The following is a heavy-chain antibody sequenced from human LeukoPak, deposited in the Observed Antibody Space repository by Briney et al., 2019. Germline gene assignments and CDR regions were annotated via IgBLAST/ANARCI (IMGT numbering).Heavy chain of an antibody. V-gene: IGHV4-38-2*02. CDR2: IYHSGST. CDR3: ARDGVTHNYYYYMDV. CDR1: GYSISSGYY. J-gene: IGHJ6*03. Sequence: PSETLSLTCTVSGYSISSGYYWGWIRQPPGKGLEWIGSIYHSGSTYYNPSLKSRVTISVDTSKNQFSLKLSSVTAADTAVYYCARDGVTHNYYYYMDVWGEGTTVTISS.